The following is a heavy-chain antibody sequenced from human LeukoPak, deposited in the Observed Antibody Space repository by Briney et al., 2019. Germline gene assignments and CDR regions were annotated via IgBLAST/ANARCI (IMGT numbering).Heavy chain of an antibody. D-gene: IGHD2-15*01. CDR1: GFTVDDYA. CDR3: AKAGYNCSGGSCYSYWYFDL. CDR2: ISWNSGSI. Sequence: GRSLRLSCAASGFTVDDYAMHWVRQAPGKGLGWVSGISWNSGSIGYADSVKGRFTISRDNAKNSLYLQMNSLRAEDTALYYCAKAGYNCSGGSCYSYWYFDLWGRGTLVTVSS. V-gene: IGHV3-9*01. J-gene: IGHJ2*01.